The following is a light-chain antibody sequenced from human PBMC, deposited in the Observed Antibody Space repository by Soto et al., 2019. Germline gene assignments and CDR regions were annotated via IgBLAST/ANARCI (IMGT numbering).Light chain of an antibody. CDR2: GAS. CDR3: QHYGSSPT. J-gene: IGKJ1*01. CDR1: QSVSSFY. V-gene: IGKV3-20*01. Sequence: EIVLTQPPGTLSLSPGERANLSCRASQSVSSFYLAWYQQKLGQAPRLLIYGASSRATGIPDRFSGSGSGTDFTLTISRLEPEDFAVYYCQHYGSSPTFGQGTKVDIK.